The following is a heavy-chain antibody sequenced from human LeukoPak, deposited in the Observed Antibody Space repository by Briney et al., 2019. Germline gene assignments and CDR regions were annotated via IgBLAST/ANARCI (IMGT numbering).Heavy chain of an antibody. Sequence: GGSLRLSCAASGFTFSSYAMSWVSQAPGKGLEWVSAISGSGGSTYYADSVKGRFTISRDNSKNTLYLQMNSLRAEDTAVYYCAKAMVDCSSTSCYLVQGIYGMDVWGQGTTVTVSS. CDR1: GFTFSSYA. CDR2: ISGSGGST. D-gene: IGHD2-2*01. J-gene: IGHJ6*02. CDR3: AKAMVDCSSTSCYLVQGIYGMDV. V-gene: IGHV3-23*01.